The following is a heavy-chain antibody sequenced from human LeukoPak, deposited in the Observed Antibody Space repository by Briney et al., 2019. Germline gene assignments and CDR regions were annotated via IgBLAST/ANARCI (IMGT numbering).Heavy chain of an antibody. CDR2: ISDSGGRT. CDR3: ARDGGLSFFSYMGV. CDR1: TLTFSKYA. D-gene: IGHD3-16*01. J-gene: IGHJ6*03. Sequence: PGGSLRLSCAASTLTFSKYAMSWVRQAPGKGLEWVSAISDSGGRTKYADSVKGRFIISRDNSKNTLYLQMESLRAEDTALYYCARDGGLSFFSYMGVWGIGTTVTVSS. V-gene: IGHV3-23*01.